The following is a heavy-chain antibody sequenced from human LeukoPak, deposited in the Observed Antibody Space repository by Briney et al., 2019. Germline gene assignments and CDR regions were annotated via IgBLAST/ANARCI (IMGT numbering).Heavy chain of an antibody. CDR3: ATLHGQWLVRGYYSDY. CDR2: ISGSGGST. CDR1: GFTFSSYA. J-gene: IGHJ4*02. Sequence: GGSLRLSCAASGFTFSSYAMSWVRQAPGKGLEWVSAISGSGGSTYYADSVKGRFTISRDNSKNTLYLQMNSLRAEDTAVYYCATLHGQWLVRGYYSDYWGQGTLVTVSS. V-gene: IGHV3-23*01. D-gene: IGHD6-19*01.